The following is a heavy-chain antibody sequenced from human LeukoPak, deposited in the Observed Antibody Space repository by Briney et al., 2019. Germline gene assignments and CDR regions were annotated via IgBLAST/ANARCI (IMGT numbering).Heavy chain of an antibody. CDR3: AKGAFWTGCSEYFDP. Sequence: PGRSLRLSCAASGFTFSSTGMYWVRQAPGKGLEWAALIWNDGSKEYYADYVKGRFTISRDNSKNTLYLQMNSLRVEDTAVYYCAKGAFWTGCSEYFDPWGQGILVTVSS. CDR1: GFTFSSTG. D-gene: IGHD3/OR15-3a*01. V-gene: IGHV3-33*06. J-gene: IGHJ4*02. CDR2: IWNDGSKE.